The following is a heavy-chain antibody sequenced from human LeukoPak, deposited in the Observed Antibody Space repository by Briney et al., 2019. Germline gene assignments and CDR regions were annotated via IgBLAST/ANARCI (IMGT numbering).Heavy chain of an antibody. CDR1: GGSIGSYY. CDR2: IYYSGST. J-gene: IGHJ4*02. CDR3: ARQYCGSTGCYPYFDY. V-gene: IGHV4-59*01. D-gene: IGHD2-2*01. Sequence: PSETLSLTCTVSGGSIGSYYWSWIRQPPGKGLEWIGYIYYSGSTNYNPSLKNRVTISVDTSKNQFSLKLSSVTAADTAVYYCARQYCGSTGCYPYFDYWGQGTLVTVSS.